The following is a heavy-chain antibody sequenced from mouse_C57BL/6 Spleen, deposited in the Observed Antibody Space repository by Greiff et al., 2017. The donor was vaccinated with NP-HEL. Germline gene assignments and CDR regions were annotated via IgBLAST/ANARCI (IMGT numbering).Heavy chain of an antibody. CDR3: ARSGYGSSYGVDY. Sequence: QVQLQQPGAELVKPGASVKLSCKASGYTFTSYWMHWVKQRPGQGLEWIGMIHPNSGSTNYNEKFKSKATLTVDKSSSTAYMQLSSLTSEDSAVYYCARSGYGSSYGVDYWGQGTTLTVSS. J-gene: IGHJ2*01. CDR1: GYTFTSYW. CDR2: IHPNSGST. V-gene: IGHV1-64*01. D-gene: IGHD1-1*01.